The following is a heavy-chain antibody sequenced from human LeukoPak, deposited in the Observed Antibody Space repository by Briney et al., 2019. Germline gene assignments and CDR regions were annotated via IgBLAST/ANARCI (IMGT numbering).Heavy chain of an antibody. CDR3: AREERYSRNINWFDP. CDR2: IIPIFGTA. Sequence: AASVKVSCKASGGTFSSYAISWVRQAPGQGLEWMGGIIPIFGTANYAQKFQGRVTITTDESTSTAYMELSSLRSGDTAVYYCAREERYSRNINWFDPWGQGTLVTVSS. V-gene: IGHV1-69*05. D-gene: IGHD6-13*01. CDR1: GGTFSSYA. J-gene: IGHJ5*02.